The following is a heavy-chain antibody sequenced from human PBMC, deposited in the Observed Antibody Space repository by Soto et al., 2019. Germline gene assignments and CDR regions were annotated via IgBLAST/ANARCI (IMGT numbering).Heavy chain of an antibody. D-gene: IGHD3-3*01. Sequence: QVQLVQSGAEVKKPGSSVKVSCEASGGTFSSYAISWVRQAHGQGLEWMGGIIPIFGTANYAQKFQGRVTISADESTSTAYMELSSLRSEDTAVYYCAISGAPLEWLEQHWGQGTLVTVSS. V-gene: IGHV1-69*12. CDR2: IIPIFGTA. CDR1: GGTFSSYA. CDR3: AISGAPLEWLEQH. J-gene: IGHJ1*01.